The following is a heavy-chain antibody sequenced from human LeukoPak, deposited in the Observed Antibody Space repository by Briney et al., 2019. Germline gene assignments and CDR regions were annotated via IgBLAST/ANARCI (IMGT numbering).Heavy chain of an antibody. J-gene: IGHJ4*02. V-gene: IGHV5-51*01. Sequence: GEALKISLKGSGDNLTTYCLGWGRQMPGKGLEWMLIIYPGCSDTRRSPSFQGQVNISTDKSITTTSLQWSSLKASATAIYYCARQGYSISWPDFDYWGQGTLVTVSS. CDR3: ARQGYSISWPDFDY. CDR2: IYPGCSDT. CDR1: GDNLTTYC. D-gene: IGHD6-13*01.